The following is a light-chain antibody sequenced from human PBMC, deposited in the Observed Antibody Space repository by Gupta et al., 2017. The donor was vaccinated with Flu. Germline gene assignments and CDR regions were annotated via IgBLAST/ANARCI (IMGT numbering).Light chain of an antibody. Sequence: QSVLTQPPSVSGPPGQRVTISCTGSSSNIGAGYDVHWYQQLPGTAPKLLIYGNSNRPSGVPDRFSGSKSGTSASLAITGLQAEDEADYYCQSYDSSLSGYVFGGGTKLTVL. J-gene: IGLJ3*02. CDR1: SSNIGAGYD. CDR3: QSYDSSLSGYV. CDR2: GNS. V-gene: IGLV1-40*01.